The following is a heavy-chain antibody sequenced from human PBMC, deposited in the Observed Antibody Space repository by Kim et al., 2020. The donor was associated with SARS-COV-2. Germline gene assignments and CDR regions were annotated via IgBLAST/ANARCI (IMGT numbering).Heavy chain of an antibody. CDR1: GGTFSSYA. D-gene: IGHD2-15*01. J-gene: IGHJ5*02. V-gene: IGHV1-69*13. Sequence: SVKVSCKASGGTFSSYAISWVRQAPGQGLEWMGGIIPIFGTANYAQKFQGRITITADESTSTAYMELSSLRXEDTAVYYCANNPPLVGYCSGGSCYLNWXXXWGQGTXVTVSS. CDR2: IIPIFGTA. CDR3: ANNPPLVGYCSGGSCYLNWXXX.